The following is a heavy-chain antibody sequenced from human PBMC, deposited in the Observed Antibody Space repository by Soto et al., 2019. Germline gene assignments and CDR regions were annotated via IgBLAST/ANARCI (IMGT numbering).Heavy chain of an antibody. CDR1: GYSFTSYW. D-gene: IGHD2-2*01. J-gene: IGHJ6*02. V-gene: IGHV5-10-1*01. CDR2: IDPSDSYT. CDR3: ARQALGYCSSTSCTGGVSGMDV. Sequence: ESLKISCKGSGYSFTSYWISWVRQMPGKGLEWMGRIDPSDSYTNYSPSFQGHVTISADKSISTAYLQWSSLKASDTAMYYCARQALGYCSSTSCTGGVSGMDVWGQGTTVTVSS.